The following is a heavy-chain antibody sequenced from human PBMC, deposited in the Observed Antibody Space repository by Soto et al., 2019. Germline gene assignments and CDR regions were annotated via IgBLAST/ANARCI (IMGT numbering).Heavy chain of an antibody. Sequence: GGSLRLSCAASGFNFRIYAMNWVRQAPGKGLEWVSVMIGDGTSWDYADSVRGRFTISRDNSKNTLYLQMNSLRAEDTAVYYCAKDLRPDGRYDLDYWGQGTLVTVS. J-gene: IGHJ4*02. V-gene: IGHV3-23*01. CDR3: AKDLRPDGRYDLDY. D-gene: IGHD1-26*01. CDR2: MIGDGTSW. CDR1: GFNFRIYA.